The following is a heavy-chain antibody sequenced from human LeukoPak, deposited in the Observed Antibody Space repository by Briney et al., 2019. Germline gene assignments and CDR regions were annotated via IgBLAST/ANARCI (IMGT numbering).Heavy chain of an antibody. V-gene: IGHV3-21*01. J-gene: IGHJ4*02. CDR2: ISSSSSYI. Sequence: GGSLRLSCAASGFTFSSYSMNWVRQAPGKGLEWVSSISSSSSYIYYADSVKGRFTISRDNAKNSLYLQMNSLRAEDTAVYYCAREYSSGWPNPDYWGQGTLVTVSS. D-gene: IGHD6-19*01. CDR1: GFTFSSYS. CDR3: AREYSSGWPNPDY.